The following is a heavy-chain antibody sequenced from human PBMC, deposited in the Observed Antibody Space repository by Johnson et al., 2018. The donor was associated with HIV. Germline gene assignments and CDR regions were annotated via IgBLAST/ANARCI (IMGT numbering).Heavy chain of an antibody. J-gene: IGHJ3*02. V-gene: IGHV3-30*03. CDR1: GFTFSSYA. CDR2: TSYDGSNK. Sequence: QVQLVESGGGVVQPGRSLRLSCAASGFTFSSYAMHWVRQAPGTGLEWVAVTSYDGSNKYFADSVKGRFTISRDNSKNTLYLQMSSLRAEDTAVYYCARGGIIHDAFDIWGQGTMVTVSS. CDR3: ARGGIIHDAFDI. D-gene: IGHD1-1*01.